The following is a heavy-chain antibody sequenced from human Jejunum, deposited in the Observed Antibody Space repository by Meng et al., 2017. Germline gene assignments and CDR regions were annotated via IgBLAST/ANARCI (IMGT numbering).Heavy chain of an antibody. CDR1: GYIFSDNY. CDR3: ASDAGSFLDYCFDS. D-gene: IGHD1-1*01. V-gene: IGHV1-2*04. Sequence: QVQLVPSGAEVKKSGASVKVSCKAAGYIFSDNYIHWVRRATGQGLGWMGWTNPDTGGTNYAQKFQGWVTMRIDTSIGTASMELRRQRTDDTAVYYGASDAGSFLDYCFDSWGQGTLVTVSS. J-gene: IGHJ4*02. CDR2: TNPDTGGT.